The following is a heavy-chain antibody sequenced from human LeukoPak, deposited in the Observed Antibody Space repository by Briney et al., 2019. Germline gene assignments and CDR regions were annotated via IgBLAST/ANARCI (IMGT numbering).Heavy chain of an antibody. Sequence: PSETLSLTCTVSGGSISSYYWSWIRQPPGKGLEWIGYTYYSGSTNYNPSLKSRVTISVDTSKNQFSLKLSSVTAADTAVYYCARHTTYGGNSAFEYWGQGTLVTVSS. J-gene: IGHJ4*02. CDR1: GGSISSYY. CDR3: ARHTTYGGNSAFEY. CDR2: TYYSGST. D-gene: IGHD4-23*01. V-gene: IGHV4-59*08.